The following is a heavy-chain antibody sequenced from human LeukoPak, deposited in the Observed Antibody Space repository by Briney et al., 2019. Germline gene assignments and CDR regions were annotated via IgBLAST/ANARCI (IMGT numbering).Heavy chain of an antibody. J-gene: IGHJ3*02. CDR1: GASISSSGHF. Sequence: SETLSLTCSVSGASISSSGHFWGWIRQPPGTGLEWIGSIYYSGTTHYNPSLKSRVTISVDTTKNQFSLKLTSVTAADAAVFYCVRDNTDFRGVFRTSQKFDVFDIWGQGTVVTVPS. CDR3: VRDNTDFRGVFRTSQKFDVFDI. CDR2: IYYSGTT. V-gene: IGHV4-39*02. D-gene: IGHD3-10*01.